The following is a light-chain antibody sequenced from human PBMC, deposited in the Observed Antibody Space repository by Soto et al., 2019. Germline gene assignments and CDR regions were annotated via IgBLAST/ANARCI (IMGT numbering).Light chain of an antibody. J-gene: IGKJ2*02. V-gene: IGKV3-20*01. CDR3: QQYGGSHALCT. CDR1: QSVRSNY. Sequence: EIVLTQSPGTLSLSPGERAILSCRASQSVRSNYLAWYQQKPGQAPRLLIYGASRRATGIPDRFSGSGSGTDFTLTLSRLEPEDSAVYFCQQYGGSHALCTFGQGTKLE. CDR2: GAS.